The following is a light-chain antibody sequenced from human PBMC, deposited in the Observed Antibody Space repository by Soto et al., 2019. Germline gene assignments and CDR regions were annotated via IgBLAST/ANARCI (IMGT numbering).Light chain of an antibody. CDR2: AAS. CDR3: QQYYSYPLT. V-gene: IGKV1-5*01. CDR1: QSVSGW. J-gene: IGKJ4*01. Sequence: DIQMTQSPSTLSASVGDTVTVTCRASQSVSGWLAWYQQKPGKAPKLLIYAASTLQSGVPSRFSGSGSGTDFTLTISCLQSEDFATYYCQQYYSYPLTFGGGTKVDIK.